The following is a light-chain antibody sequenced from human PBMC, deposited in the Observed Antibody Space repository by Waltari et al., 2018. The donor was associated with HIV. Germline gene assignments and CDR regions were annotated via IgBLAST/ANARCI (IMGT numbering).Light chain of an antibody. CDR2: VSNDGSH. CDR1: SGHSTYA. CDR3: QTWDSGIRV. Sequence: QVVLTQSPSASAFLGASVKLTCPLSSGHSTYAISWHQQQPERGPRSLMKVSNDGSHSKGDGIPDRVSGASSGAERYLTISSLQSDDEADYYCQTWDSGIRVFGGGTRLTVL. V-gene: IGLV4-69*01. J-gene: IGLJ3*02.